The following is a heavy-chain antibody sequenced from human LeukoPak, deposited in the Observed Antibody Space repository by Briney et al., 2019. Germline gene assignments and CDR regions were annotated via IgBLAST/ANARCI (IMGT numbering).Heavy chain of an antibody. D-gene: IGHD5-12*01. CDR3: ARDRGYSGNGAFDI. CDR2: INPNSGGT. J-gene: IGHJ3*02. CDR1: GYTFTGYY. V-gene: IGHV1-2*06. Sequence: ASVKVSCKASGYTFTGYYMHWVRQASGQGLEWMGRINPNSGGTNYAQKFQGRVTMTRDTSISTAYMELSRLRSDDTAVYYCARDRGYSGNGAFDIWGQGTMVTVSS.